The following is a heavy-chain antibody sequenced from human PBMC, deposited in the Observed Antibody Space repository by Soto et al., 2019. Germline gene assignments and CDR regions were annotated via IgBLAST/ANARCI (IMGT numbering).Heavy chain of an antibody. CDR2: ICRSGDST. CDR3: ARTDKFNPQSSGWENRFDY. Sequence: ELQLLESGGGLVQPGGSLRLSCAASGFTFSDYAMTWVRQAPGKGLEWVSTICRSGDSTYYRESVKGRFTISRDNSKNTVYLQMNSLRAEDTAGYYWARTDKFNPQSSGWENRFDYWGQGTLVTVSS. CDR1: GFTFSDYA. J-gene: IGHJ4*02. V-gene: IGHV3-23*01. D-gene: IGHD6-19*01.